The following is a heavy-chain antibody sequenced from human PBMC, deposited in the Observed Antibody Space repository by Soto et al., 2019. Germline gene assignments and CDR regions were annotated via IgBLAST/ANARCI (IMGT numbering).Heavy chain of an antibody. D-gene: IGHD6-19*01. CDR3: TTDGFRLGRAFDI. J-gene: IGHJ3*02. V-gene: IGHV3-15*01. Sequence: PSSAVSGFTFSNTCMSWVRQGPGKGLEWVGRIKSKTDGGTTGYAAPVKGRFTISRDDSKNTLYLQMNSLKTEDTAVYYCTTDGFRLGRAFDIWGQGTMVTVSS. CDR1: GFTFSNTC. CDR2: IKSKTDGGTT.